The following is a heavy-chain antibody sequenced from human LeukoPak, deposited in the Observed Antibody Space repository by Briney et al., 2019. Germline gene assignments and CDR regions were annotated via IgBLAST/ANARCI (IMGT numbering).Heavy chain of an antibody. J-gene: IGHJ5*02. V-gene: IGHV3-23*01. CDR3: AKATYYFDSSGYPTGLDT. Sequence: GGSLRLSCAASGFTFSSYAMNWVRQAPGKGLEWVSVISGSGVSTYYADSVKGRFTISRDISKNTLYLQMNSLRAEDTAVYYCAKATYYFDSSGYPTGLDTWGKGTLATVSP. CDR2: ISGSGVST. CDR1: GFTFSSYA. D-gene: IGHD3-22*01.